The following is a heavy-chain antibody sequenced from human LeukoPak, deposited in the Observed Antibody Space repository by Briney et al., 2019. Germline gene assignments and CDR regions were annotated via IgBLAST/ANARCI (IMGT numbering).Heavy chain of an antibody. V-gene: IGHV3-66*01. CDR1: GFTVSSNY. CDR2: LYSGGST. CDR3: ARAPPGYCSGGSCSRPLDL. Sequence: GGSLRLSCAASGFTVSSNYMSWVRQAPGKGLEWVSVLYSGGSTYYRDSVKGRFTISRDNSRNTLYLQMSSLRAEDTAVYYCARAPPGYCSGGSCSRPLDLWGQGTLVTVSS. D-gene: IGHD2-15*01. J-gene: IGHJ5*02.